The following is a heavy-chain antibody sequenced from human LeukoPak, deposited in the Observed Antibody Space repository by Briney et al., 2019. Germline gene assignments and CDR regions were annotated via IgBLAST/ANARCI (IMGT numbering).Heavy chain of an antibody. V-gene: IGHV3-53*01. CDR2: VYSAGST. CDR3: ARRAGAYTHPYDY. Sequence: GGSLRLSCTVSGFTVSSNSMSWVRQAPGKGLEWVSFVYSAGSTHYSDSVKGRFTISIDNSKNTLYLQMNSLRAEDTAVYYCARRAGAYTHPYDYWGQGTLVTVS. D-gene: IGHD3-16*01. J-gene: IGHJ4*02. CDR1: GFTVSSNS.